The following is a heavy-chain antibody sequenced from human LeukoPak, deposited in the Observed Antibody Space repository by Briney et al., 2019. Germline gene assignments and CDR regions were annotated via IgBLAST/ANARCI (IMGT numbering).Heavy chain of an antibody. D-gene: IGHD6-19*01. CDR3: ARVVKPKQWLAPTGYYYYYGMDV. J-gene: IGHJ6*02. CDR2: INHSGST. Sequence: SETLSLTCAVYGGSFSGYYWSWIRQPPGKGLEWIGEINHSGSTNYNPSLKSRVTISVDTSKNQFSLKLSSVTAADTAVYCCARVVKPKQWLAPTGYYYYYGMDVWGQGTTVTVSS. CDR1: GGSFSGYY. V-gene: IGHV4-34*01.